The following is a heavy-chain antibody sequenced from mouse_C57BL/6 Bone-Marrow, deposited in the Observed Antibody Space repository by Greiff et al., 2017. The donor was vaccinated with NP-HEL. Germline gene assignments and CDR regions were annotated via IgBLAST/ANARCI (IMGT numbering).Heavy chain of an antibody. Sequence: QVQLQQPGAELVMPGASVKLSCKASGYTFTSYWMHWVKQRPGQGLEWIGEIDPSDSYTNYNQKFKGKSTLTVDKSSSTAYMPLRSLTSEASAVYYCARVSSGDYYYAMDYWGQGTSVTASS. CDR3: ARVSSGDYYYAMDY. CDR1: GYTFTSYW. J-gene: IGHJ4*01. CDR2: IDPSDSYT. V-gene: IGHV1-69*01. D-gene: IGHD3-2*02.